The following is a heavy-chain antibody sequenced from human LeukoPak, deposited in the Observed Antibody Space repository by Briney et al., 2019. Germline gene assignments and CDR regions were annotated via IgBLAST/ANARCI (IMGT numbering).Heavy chain of an antibody. CDR2: IYYSGST. J-gene: IGHJ4*02. Sequence: PSETLSLTCTVSGGSISSYYWSWIRQPPGKGLEWIGYIYYSGSTNYNPSLKGRVTISVDTSKNQFSLKLSSVTAADTAVYYCARDVGATPGYFDYWGQGTLVTVSS. CDR3: ARDVGATPGYFDY. CDR1: GGSISSYY. V-gene: IGHV4-59*01. D-gene: IGHD1-26*01.